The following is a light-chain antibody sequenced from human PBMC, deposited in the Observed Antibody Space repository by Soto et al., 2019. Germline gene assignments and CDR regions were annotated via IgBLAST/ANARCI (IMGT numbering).Light chain of an antibody. CDR2: GAS. CDR3: QQYNNWPPP. V-gene: IGKV3-20*01. Sequence: EIVLTQSPGTLSLSPGERATLSCRASQSVSSSYLAWYQQKPGQAPRLLIYGASSRATGIPDRFSGSGSGTEFTLTISSLQSEDFAVYYCQQYNNWPPPFGQGTKVDIK. J-gene: IGKJ1*01. CDR1: QSVSSSY.